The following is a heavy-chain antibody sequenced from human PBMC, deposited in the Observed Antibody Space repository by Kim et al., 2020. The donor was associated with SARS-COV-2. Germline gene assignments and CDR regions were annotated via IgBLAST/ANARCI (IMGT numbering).Heavy chain of an antibody. V-gene: IGHV4-39*01. D-gene: IGHD2-15*01. CDR2: MHHSGST. Sequence: SETLSLTCTVSGDSISSSSYYWGWIRQPPGKGLEWIGTMHHSGSTSYSPSLKIRVTISVDTSKNPISLHLSSVTAADTAVYYCARASGGNSLNWFDPCG. CDR3: ARASGGNSLNWFDP. J-gene: IGHJ5*02. CDR1: GDSISSSSYY.